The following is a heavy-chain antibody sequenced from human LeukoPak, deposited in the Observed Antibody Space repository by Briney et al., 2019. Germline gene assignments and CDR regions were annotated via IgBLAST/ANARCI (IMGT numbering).Heavy chain of an antibody. CDR1: GGSTSSSTYY. D-gene: IGHD3-22*01. V-gene: IGHV4-39*07. CDR2: INHSGST. CDR3: ASASHASRGNLGSSGNDY. Sequence: SETLSLTCTVSGGSTSSSTYYWDWIRQPPGKGLEWIGEINHSGSTNYNPSLKSRVTISVDTSKNQFSLKLSSVTAADTAVYYCASASHASRGNLGSSGNDYWGQGTLVTVSS. J-gene: IGHJ4*02.